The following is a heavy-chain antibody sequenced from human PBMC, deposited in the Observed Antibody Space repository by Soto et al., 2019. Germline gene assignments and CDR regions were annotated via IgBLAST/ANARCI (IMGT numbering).Heavy chain of an antibody. D-gene: IGHD3-9*01. CDR3: ARSPHRGSDYDILTGYYSPFDY. CDR2: INHSGST. J-gene: IGHJ4*02. Sequence: SETLSLTCAVYGGSFSGYYWSWIRQPPGKGLEWIGEINHSGSTNYNPSLKSRVTISVDTSKNQFSLKLSSVTAADTAVYYCARSPHRGSDYDILTGYYSPFDYWGQGTLVTVSS. V-gene: IGHV4-34*01. CDR1: GGSFSGYY.